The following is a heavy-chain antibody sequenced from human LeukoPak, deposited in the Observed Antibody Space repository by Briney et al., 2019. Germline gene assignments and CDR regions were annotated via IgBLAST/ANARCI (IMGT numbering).Heavy chain of an antibody. J-gene: IGHJ3*02. V-gene: IGHV4-31*03. CDR3: AKSREEIRGLDAFDI. CDR2: IYYSGST. Sequence: SETLSLTCSVSGGSISSDDYCWNWIRQHPGKGLEWIGYIYYSGSTYYNPSLKSRVALLVDTSKNQFSLKLSSLTAADTAVYYCAKSREEIRGLDAFDIWGQGTMVTVSS. CDR1: GGSISSDDYC. D-gene: IGHD5-24*01.